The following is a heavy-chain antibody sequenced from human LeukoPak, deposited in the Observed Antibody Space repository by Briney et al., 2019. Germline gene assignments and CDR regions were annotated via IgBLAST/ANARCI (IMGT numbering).Heavy chain of an antibody. D-gene: IGHD1-1*01. CDR3: ARDSHGAAKSHTTFDY. Sequence: PGGSLRLSCAASGFTFSSYSMNWVRQAPGKGLEWVSSISSSSSYIYYADSVKGRFTISRDNAKNSLYLQMNSLRAEDTAVYYCARDSHGAAKSHTTFDYWGQGTLVTVSS. CDR2: ISSSSSYI. CDR1: GFTFSSYS. V-gene: IGHV3-21*01. J-gene: IGHJ4*02.